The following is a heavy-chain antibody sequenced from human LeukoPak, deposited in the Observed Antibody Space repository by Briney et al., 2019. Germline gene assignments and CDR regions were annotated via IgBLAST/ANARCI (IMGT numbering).Heavy chain of an antibody. CDR2: IIPIFGTA. J-gene: IGHJ6*03. CDR1: RGTFSSYA. V-gene: IGHV1-69*13. Sequence: ASVKVSCKASRGTFSSYAISWVRQAPGQGLEWMGGIIPIFGTANYAQKFQGRVTITADESTSTAYMELSSLRSEDTAVYYCARGRERVVVTARYYYYYMDVWGKGTTVTISS. D-gene: IGHD2-21*02. CDR3: ARGRERVVVTARYYYYYMDV.